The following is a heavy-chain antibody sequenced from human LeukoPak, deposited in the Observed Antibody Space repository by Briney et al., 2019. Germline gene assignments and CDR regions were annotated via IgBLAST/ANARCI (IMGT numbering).Heavy chain of an antibody. V-gene: IGHV4-59*11. CDR1: GGSINSHF. CDR3: ARLFDNDSSGHPDTFDM. Sequence: SETLSLTCTVSGGSINSHFWSWIRQPPGKGLEWIGYIYNSGRTKYNPSLQSRVTISLDTSESNFSLKLTSVTAADTAVHYCARLFDNDSSGHPDTFDMWGQGTVVIVSS. J-gene: IGHJ3*02. CDR2: IYNSGRT. D-gene: IGHD3-22*01.